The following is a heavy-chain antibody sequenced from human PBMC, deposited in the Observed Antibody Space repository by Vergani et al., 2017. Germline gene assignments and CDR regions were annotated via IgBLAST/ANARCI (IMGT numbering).Heavy chain of an antibody. V-gene: IGHV3-21*04. CDR1: GFTFSSYS. CDR2: ISSSSSYI. D-gene: IGHD6-13*01. CDR3: VKDIAASGNYWYFDL. J-gene: IGHJ2*01. Sequence: EVQLVESGGGLVKPGGSLRLSCAASGFTFSSYSMNWVRQAPGKGLEWVSSISSSSSYIYYADSVKGRFTISRDNAKNSLYLQMNSLRAEDTALYYCVKDIAASGNYWYFDLWGRGTLVTVSP.